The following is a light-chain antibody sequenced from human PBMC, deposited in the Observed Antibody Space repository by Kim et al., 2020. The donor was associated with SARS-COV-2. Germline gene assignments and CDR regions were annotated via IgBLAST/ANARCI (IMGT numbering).Light chain of an antibody. CDR1: QSISNY. J-gene: IGKJ3*01. CDR3: QKNNSAPFT. CDR2: AAS. V-gene: IGKV1-27*01. Sequence: ALVGDRATIPCRPSQSISNYLAWYQQKPGTAPKLLIYAASTLQSGVPSRFSGSGSGTDFTLTISSLQPEDVATYYCQKNNSAPFTFGPGTKVDIK.